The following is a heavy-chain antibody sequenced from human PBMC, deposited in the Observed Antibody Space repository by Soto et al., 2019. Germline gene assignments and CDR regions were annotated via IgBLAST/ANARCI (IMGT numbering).Heavy chain of an antibody. CDR3: AREGVAPYYYYGMDV. Sequence: ASVKVSCKAIGYGFTRHYIHCVRQAPGQGLEWMGTIFPGGGNIAYAQKFEGRVTMTTDTSTSTAYMELRSLRSDDTAVYYCAREGVAPYYYYGMDVWGQGTPVTVSS. CDR1: GYGFTRHY. CDR2: IFPGGGNI. J-gene: IGHJ6*02. D-gene: IGHD5-12*01. V-gene: IGHV1-46*01.